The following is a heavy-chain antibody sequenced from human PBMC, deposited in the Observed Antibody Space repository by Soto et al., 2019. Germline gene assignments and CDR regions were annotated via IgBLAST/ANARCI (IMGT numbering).Heavy chain of an antibody. CDR2: IYYTGRT. D-gene: IGHD2-15*01. J-gene: IGHJ4*02. CDR3: AREGSSSPEYFDF. V-gene: IGHV4-30-4*01. Sequence: QVQLQESGPGLVQPSQTLSLTCSVSGGSISSDDYYWTWIRQPPGEGLEWIGYIYYTGRTSSTPSLESRVTISIDTSKNQFSLKLSSVSAADTAVYYCAREGSSSPEYFDFWCPGTLVTVSS. CDR1: GGSISSDDYY.